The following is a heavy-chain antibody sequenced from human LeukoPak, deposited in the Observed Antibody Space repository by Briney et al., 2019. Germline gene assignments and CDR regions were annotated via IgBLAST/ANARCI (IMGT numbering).Heavy chain of an antibody. D-gene: IGHD3-22*01. CDR2: IIPIFGTA. J-gene: IGHJ4*02. Sequence: ASVKLSCKASGGTFSSYAISWVRQAPGQGLEWMGGIIPIFGTANYAQKFQGRVTITADESTSTAYMELSSLRSEDTAVYYCARDEGYYDSSGYYQPDYWGQGTLVTVSS. CDR1: GGTFSSYA. CDR3: ARDEGYYDSSGYYQPDY. V-gene: IGHV1-69*13.